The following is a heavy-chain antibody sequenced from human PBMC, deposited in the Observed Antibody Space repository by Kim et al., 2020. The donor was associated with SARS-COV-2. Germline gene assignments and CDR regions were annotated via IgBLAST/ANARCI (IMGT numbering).Heavy chain of an antibody. CDR2: MSTSGAYI. D-gene: IGHD6-13*01. J-gene: IGHJ5*02. CDR3: ARDRGSSPYILVH. Sequence: GGSLRLSCAASGFSLIGYSMTWVRQAPGKGLEWLSSMSTSGAYIYYADSVKGRFTISRDNSKNSLYLQMNSLRAEDTAVYYCARDRGSSPYILVHWGQGT. V-gene: IGHV3-21*01. CDR1: GFSLIGYS.